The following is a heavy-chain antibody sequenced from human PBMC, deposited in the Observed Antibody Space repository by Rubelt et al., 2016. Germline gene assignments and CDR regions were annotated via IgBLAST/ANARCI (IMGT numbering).Heavy chain of an antibody. V-gene: IGHV2-26*01. CDR1: LSNARMG. Sequence: LSNARMGVSWIRQPPGKTLQWLAHIFSNDDKSYCTSLRSRLTISKDTSKSQVVLTMTNMDPVDTATYYCAHRARLRFTFDYWGQGTLVTVSS. CDR2: IFSNDDK. CDR3: AHRARLRFTFDY. J-gene: IGHJ4*02. D-gene: IGHD4-17*01.